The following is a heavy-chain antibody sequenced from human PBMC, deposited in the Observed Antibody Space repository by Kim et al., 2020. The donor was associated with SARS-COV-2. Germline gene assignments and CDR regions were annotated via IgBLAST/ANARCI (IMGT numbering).Heavy chain of an antibody. CDR2: MYYTGSA. J-gene: IGHJ4*02. V-gene: IGHV4-59*08. Sequence: SETLSLTCTVSGASITDYFWSWIRQPPGKGLEWIADMYYTGSANYNSSLKSRVTMSVDTSKKQFSLRLSSVTAADTAIYYFASQGVVGSTFFHNLGQGAL. D-gene: IGHD1-26*01. CDR3: ASQGVVGSTFFHN. CDR1: GASITDYF.